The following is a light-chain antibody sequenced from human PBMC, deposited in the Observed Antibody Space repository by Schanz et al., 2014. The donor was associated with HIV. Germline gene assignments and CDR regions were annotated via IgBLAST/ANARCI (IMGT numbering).Light chain of an antibody. V-gene: IGLV1-40*01. CDR3: QSYDSTLTLYV. CDR1: RSNIGAGFD. Sequence: QLVLTQPPSVSGAPGQRVTISCTGSRSNIGAGFDVHWYQQLPGASPKLLIYDNTKRPSGVPDRFFGSQSGTSASLAITGLQAEDEADYYCQSYDSTLTLYVFGTGTKVTVL. CDR2: DNT. J-gene: IGLJ1*01.